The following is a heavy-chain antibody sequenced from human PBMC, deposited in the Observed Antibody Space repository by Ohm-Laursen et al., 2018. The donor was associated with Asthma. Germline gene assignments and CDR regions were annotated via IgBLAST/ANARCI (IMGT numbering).Heavy chain of an antibody. J-gene: IGHJ1*01. Sequence: SLRLSCTASGFTFSSYAMSWVRQAPGKGLEWVSGISWNSGSIGYADSVKGRFTISRDNAKNSLYLQMNSLRAEDTALYYCAKDYQDYGGNVYFQHWGQGTLVTVSS. CDR2: ISWNSGSI. CDR1: GFTFSSYA. D-gene: IGHD4-23*01. V-gene: IGHV3-9*01. CDR3: AKDYQDYGGNVYFQH.